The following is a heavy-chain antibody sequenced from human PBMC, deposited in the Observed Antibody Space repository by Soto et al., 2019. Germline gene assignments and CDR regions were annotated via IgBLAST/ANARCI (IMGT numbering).Heavy chain of an antibody. CDR3: AKGRVAVAGSSVLYYGMDV. Sequence: GGSLRLSCAASGFTFRIYSMHWVRQSPGKGLEWVAVMWYDGTNKYYGESVKGRFTISRDNSKNTMYLQMNSLRAEDTAVYYCAKGRVAVAGSSVLYYGMDVWGQGTTVTVSS. CDR2: MWYDGTNK. CDR1: GFTFRIYS. J-gene: IGHJ6*02. V-gene: IGHV3-30*02. D-gene: IGHD6-19*01.